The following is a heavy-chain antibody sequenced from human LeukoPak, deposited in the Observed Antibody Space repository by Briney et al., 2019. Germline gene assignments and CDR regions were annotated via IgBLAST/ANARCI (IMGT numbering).Heavy chain of an antibody. Sequence: SETLSLTCTVSGGSISSYYWSWIRQPPGKGLVWIGYIYYSGSTNCNPPRKSRFTISVDTSKNQSSLKLSSVTAADTAVYYCATVMGGFDYWGQGTLVTVSS. J-gene: IGHJ4*02. CDR3: ATVMGGFDY. D-gene: IGHD2-15*01. CDR2: IYYSGST. CDR1: GGSISSYY. V-gene: IGHV4-59*01.